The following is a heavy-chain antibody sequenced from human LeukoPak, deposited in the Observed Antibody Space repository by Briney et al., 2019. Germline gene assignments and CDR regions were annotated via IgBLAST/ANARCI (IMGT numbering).Heavy chain of an antibody. Sequence: SETLSLTCAVYGGSFSGYYWSWIRQPPGKGLEWIGEINHSGSTNYIPSLKSRVTISVDTSKNQFSLRLSSVTAADTAVYYCARNGNWNYVDYWGQGTLVTVSS. CDR2: INHSGST. CDR3: ARNGNWNYVDY. V-gene: IGHV4-34*01. J-gene: IGHJ4*02. CDR1: GGSFSGYY. D-gene: IGHD1-1*01.